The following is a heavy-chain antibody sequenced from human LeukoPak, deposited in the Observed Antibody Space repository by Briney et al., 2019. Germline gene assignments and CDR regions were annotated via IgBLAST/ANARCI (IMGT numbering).Heavy chain of an antibody. CDR2: ISYDGSNK. Sequence: GGSLRLSCAASGFTFSSYAMHWVRQAPGKGLEWVAVISYDGSNKYYADSVKGRFTISRDNSKNTLYLQMSSLRAEDTAVYYCASPLGFGGVIVAPFDYWGQGTLVTVSS. CDR1: GFTFSSYA. D-gene: IGHD3-16*02. CDR3: ASPLGFGGVIVAPFDY. J-gene: IGHJ4*02. V-gene: IGHV3-30*04.